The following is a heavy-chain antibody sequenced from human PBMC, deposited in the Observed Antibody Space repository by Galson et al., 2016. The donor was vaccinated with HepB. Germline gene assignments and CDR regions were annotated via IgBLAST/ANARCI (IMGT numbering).Heavy chain of an antibody. J-gene: IGHJ4*02. CDR1: GGTFSSYG. D-gene: IGHD3-22*01. V-gene: IGHV1-69*13. CDR2: IIPFFAPP. CDR3: ARGHHNDKSCYYRFDY. Sequence: SVKVSCKASGGTFSSYGIGWVRQAPGQGLEWMGGIIPFFAPPNYAQKFQGRVTITADESTSTAHMELSSLRSEDTAVYYCARGHHNDKSCYYRFDYWGQGTLATVSS.